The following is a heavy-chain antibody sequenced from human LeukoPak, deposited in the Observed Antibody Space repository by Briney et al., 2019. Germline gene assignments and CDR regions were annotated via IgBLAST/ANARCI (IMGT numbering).Heavy chain of an antibody. CDR2: IKSDGTGT. CDR1: GVTFSGYW. CDR3: AKDGILWFGELSLDY. D-gene: IGHD3-10*01. J-gene: IGHJ4*02. V-gene: IGHV3-74*01. Sequence: GGSLRLSCAGSGVTFSGYWMQWVRQAPGKGLVWVSRIKSDGTGTTYADSVKGRFTISRDNAKNTLYLQMNSLRAEDTAVYYCAKDGILWFGELSLDYWGQGTLVTVSS.